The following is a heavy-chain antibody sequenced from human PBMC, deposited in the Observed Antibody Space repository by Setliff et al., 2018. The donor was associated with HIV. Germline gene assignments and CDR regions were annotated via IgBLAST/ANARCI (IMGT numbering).Heavy chain of an antibody. CDR2: INCENGDT. CDR3: AREGPGLYSYGFSPEVVAEYFQH. CDR1: GYTFTNYY. D-gene: IGHD5-18*01. Sequence: ASVKVSCKTSGYTFTNYYVNWVRQAPGQGLEWMGIINCENGDTTYAQNLKDRVTVTRDTSTSAAYMELSRLRSDDTALYYCAREGPGLYSYGFSPEVVAEYFQHWGQGTLVTVSS. V-gene: IGHV1-46*01. J-gene: IGHJ1*01.